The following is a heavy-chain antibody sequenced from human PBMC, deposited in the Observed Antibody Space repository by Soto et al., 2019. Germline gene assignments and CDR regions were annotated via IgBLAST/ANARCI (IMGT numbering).Heavy chain of an antibody. Sequence: GGSLRLSCAASGFTFSSYGMHWVRQAPGKGLEWVAVIWYDGSNKYYADSAKGRFTISRDNSKNTLYLQMNSLRAEDTAVYYCARDYYYYDSSGYYPTPDAFDIWGQGTMVTVSS. D-gene: IGHD3-22*01. V-gene: IGHV3-33*01. CDR3: ARDYYYYDSSGYYPTPDAFDI. CDR1: GFTFSSYG. CDR2: IWYDGSNK. J-gene: IGHJ3*02.